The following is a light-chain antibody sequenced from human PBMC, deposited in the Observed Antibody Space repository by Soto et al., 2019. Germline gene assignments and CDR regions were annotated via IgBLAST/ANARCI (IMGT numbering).Light chain of an antibody. CDR3: QQYGSSCT. J-gene: IGKJ1*01. V-gene: IGKV3-20*01. Sequence: GATATPSCMRSQRVVSNCLAWYQQKPGQPPRLLIHGASSRASGIPDRFSGSGSGTDFTLTISRLEPEDFAVYYCQQYGSSCTFGQGTKVDI. CDR1: QRVVSNC. CDR2: GAS.